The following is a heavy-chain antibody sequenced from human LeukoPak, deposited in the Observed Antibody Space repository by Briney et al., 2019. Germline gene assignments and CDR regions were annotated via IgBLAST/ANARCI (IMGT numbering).Heavy chain of an antibody. D-gene: IGHD2-2*01. J-gene: IGHJ5*02. CDR2: IIPIFGTA. CDR3: ARGGDIAVVPAAMVGP. CDR1: GGTFSSYA. V-gene: IGHV1-69*13. Sequence: SVKVSCKASGGTFSSYAISWVRQAPGQGLEWMGGIIPIFGTANYAQKFQGRVTITADESTSTAYMELSSLRSENTAVYYCARGGDIAVVPAAMVGPWGQGTLVTVSS.